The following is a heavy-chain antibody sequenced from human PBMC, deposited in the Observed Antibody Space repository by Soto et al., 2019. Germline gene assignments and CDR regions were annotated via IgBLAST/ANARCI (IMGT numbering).Heavy chain of an antibody. CDR1: GFNFKKFA. D-gene: IGHD6-19*01. V-gene: IGHV3-23*01. CDR3: AKADGEQWLIPHLDN. Sequence: EVQLLESGGGVVQPGGSLRLSCVASGFNFKKFAMAWVRQAPGEGLEWVSGISCCGGSTSYADSVKGRFSTARDDSKNTLSLQINGLRVEDTAQYFCAKADGEQWLIPHLDNWGQGTLVTVS. CDR2: ISCCGGST. J-gene: IGHJ4*02.